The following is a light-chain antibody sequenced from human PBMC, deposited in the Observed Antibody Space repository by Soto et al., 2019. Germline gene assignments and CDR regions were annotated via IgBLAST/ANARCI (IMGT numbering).Light chain of an antibody. V-gene: IGLV3-9*01. CDR3: HVWDTDAV. Sequence: SYELTQALSVSVALGQTARITCGGNNIERKNVHWYQQKPGQAPVLVIYRDDTRPSGIPERFSGSNSGNTATLTISRAQAGDEAAYYWHVWDTDAVFGGGTKLTVL. J-gene: IGLJ2*01. CDR1: NIERKN. CDR2: RDD.